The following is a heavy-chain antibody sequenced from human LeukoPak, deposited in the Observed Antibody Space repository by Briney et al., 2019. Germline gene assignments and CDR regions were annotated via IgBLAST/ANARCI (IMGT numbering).Heavy chain of an antibody. V-gene: IGHV1-24*01. CDR3: ATDGYSSGWYYTLDY. CDR2: FDPEDGET. Sequence: ASVKVSCKVSGYTLTELSMHWVRQAPGKGVERMGGFDPEDGETIYAQKFQGRVTMTEDTSTDTAYMELSSLRSEDTAVYYCATDGYSSGWYYTLDYWGQGTLVTVSS. D-gene: IGHD6-19*01. CDR1: GYTLTELS. J-gene: IGHJ4*02.